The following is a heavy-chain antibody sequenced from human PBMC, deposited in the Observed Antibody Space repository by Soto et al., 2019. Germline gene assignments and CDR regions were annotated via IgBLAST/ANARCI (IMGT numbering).Heavy chain of an antibody. CDR1: GGSISSGGYY. J-gene: IGHJ4*02. CDR3: ARGPWSGSYWVEGTYYFDY. V-gene: IGHV4-61*08. D-gene: IGHD1-26*01. Sequence: SETLSLTCTVSGGSISSGGYYWSWIRQHPGKGLEWIGYIYYSGSTNYNPSLKSRVTISVDTSKNQFSLKLSSVTAADTAVYYCARGPWSGSYWVEGTYYFDYWGQGTLVTVSS. CDR2: IYYSGST.